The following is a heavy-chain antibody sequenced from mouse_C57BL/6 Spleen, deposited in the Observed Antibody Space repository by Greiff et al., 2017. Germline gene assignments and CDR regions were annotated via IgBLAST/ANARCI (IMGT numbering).Heavy chain of an antibody. D-gene: IGHD1-1*01. V-gene: IGHV1-22*01. Sequence: EVQLQQSGPELVKPGASVKMSCKASGYTFTDYNMHWVKQSHGKSLEWIGYINPNNGGTSYNQKFKGKATLTVNKSSSTAYMELRSLTSEDSAVYYWARRNYGSSYVGWYFDFWGTGTTVTVSS. J-gene: IGHJ1*03. CDR2: INPNNGGT. CDR3: ARRNYGSSYVGWYFDF. CDR1: GYTFTDYN.